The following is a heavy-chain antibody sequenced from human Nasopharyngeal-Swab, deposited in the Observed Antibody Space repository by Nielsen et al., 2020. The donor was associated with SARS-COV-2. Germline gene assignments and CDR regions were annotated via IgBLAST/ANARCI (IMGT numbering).Heavy chain of an antibody. CDR2: IIPILGIA. CDR1: GGTFSSYA. J-gene: IGHJ2*01. Sequence: SVKVSCKASGGTFSSYAISWVRQAPGQGLEWMGRIIPILGIANYAQKFQGRVTITADKSTSTAYMELSSLRSEDTAVYYCARGDSYGASWYFDLWGRCTLVTVSS. D-gene: IGHD5-18*01. CDR3: ARGDSYGASWYFDL. V-gene: IGHV1-69*04.